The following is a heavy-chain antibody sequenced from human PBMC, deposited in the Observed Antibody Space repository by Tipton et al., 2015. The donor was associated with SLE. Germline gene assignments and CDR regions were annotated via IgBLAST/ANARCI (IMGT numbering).Heavy chain of an antibody. CDR3: ARASYSNVWYESYHH. Sequence: TLSLTCSVSGGSITNSNYFWGWIRQPPGKGLEWIGNIYYSGSPYYNPSLKSRDTISVNTSKNQFSLSLSSVTAADTATYYCARASYSNVWYESYHHWGQGTLVTVSS. J-gene: IGHJ1*01. CDR1: GGSITNSNYF. D-gene: IGHD6-13*01. V-gene: IGHV4-39*07. CDR2: IYYSGSP.